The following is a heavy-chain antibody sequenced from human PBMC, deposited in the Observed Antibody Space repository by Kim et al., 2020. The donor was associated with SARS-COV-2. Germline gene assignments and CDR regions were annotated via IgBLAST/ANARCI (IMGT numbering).Heavy chain of an antibody. CDR3: ARETPTLGTMVRGVLDP. V-gene: IGHV4-59*13. D-gene: IGHD3-10*01. CDR1: GGSISSYY. Sequence: SETLSLTCTVSGGSISSYYWRWIRQPPGKGLEWIGYIYYSGSTNYNPSLKSRVTISVDTSKNQFSLKLSSVTAADTAVYYCARETPTLGTMVRGVLDPWGQGTLVTVSS. CDR2: IYYSGST. J-gene: IGHJ5*02.